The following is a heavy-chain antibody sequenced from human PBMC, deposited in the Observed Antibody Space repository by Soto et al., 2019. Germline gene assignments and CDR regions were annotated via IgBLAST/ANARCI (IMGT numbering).Heavy chain of an antibody. CDR3: TTFKYYYDSSGYYYSDY. CDR2: IKSKTDGGTT. CDR1: GFTFSNAW. D-gene: IGHD3-22*01. J-gene: IGHJ4*02. Sequence: EVQLVESGGGLVKPGGSLRLSCAASGFTFSNAWMSWFRQAPGKGLEWVGRIKSKTDGGTTDYAAPVKGRFTISRDDSKNTLYLQMNSLKTEDTAVYYCTTFKYYYDSSGYYYSDYWGQGTLVTVSS. V-gene: IGHV3-15*01.